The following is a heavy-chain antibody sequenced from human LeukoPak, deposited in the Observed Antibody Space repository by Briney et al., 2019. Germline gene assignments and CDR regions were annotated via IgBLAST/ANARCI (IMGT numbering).Heavy chain of an antibody. J-gene: IGHJ3*02. CDR3: AKDRGYSGYDAFDI. CDR1: GLTFSSYA. CDR2: ISGSGGYT. Sequence: GGSLRLSCAASGLTFSSYAMSWVRQAPGKGLEWVSVISGSGGYTNYADSVKSRFTISRDNSKNTMYVQMNSLRAEDTAVYYCAKDRGYSGYDAFDIWGQGTMVTVSS. V-gene: IGHV3-23*01. D-gene: IGHD5-12*01.